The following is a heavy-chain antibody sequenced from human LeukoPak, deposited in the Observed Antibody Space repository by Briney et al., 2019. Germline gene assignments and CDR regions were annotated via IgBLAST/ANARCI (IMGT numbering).Heavy chain of an antibody. V-gene: IGHV4-59*01. CDR2: IYYSGST. J-gene: IGHJ5*02. CDR1: GGSINNYY. D-gene: IGHD3-10*01. CDR3: ARSNTYYYGSGSYRAEYNWFDP. Sequence: SETLSLTCTVSGGSINNYYWTWIRQPPGKGLEWIGYIYYSGSTNYNPSLKSRVTISVDTSKNQFSLKLSSVTAADTAVYYCARSNTYYYGSGSYRAEYNWFDPWGQGTLVTVSS.